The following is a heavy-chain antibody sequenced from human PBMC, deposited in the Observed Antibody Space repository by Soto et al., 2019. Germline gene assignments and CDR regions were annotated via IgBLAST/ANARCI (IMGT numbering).Heavy chain of an antibody. Sequence: GGSLRLSCAASGFTFSSYGMHWVRQAPGKGLEWVAVISYDGSNKYYADSVKGRFTISRDNSKNTLYLQMNSLRAEDTAVYYCAKESDGSGRRRHYYYYYGMDVWGQGTTVTVSS. V-gene: IGHV3-30*18. J-gene: IGHJ6*02. D-gene: IGHD3-10*01. CDR3: AKESDGSGRRRHYYYYYGMDV. CDR1: GFTFSSYG. CDR2: ISYDGSNK.